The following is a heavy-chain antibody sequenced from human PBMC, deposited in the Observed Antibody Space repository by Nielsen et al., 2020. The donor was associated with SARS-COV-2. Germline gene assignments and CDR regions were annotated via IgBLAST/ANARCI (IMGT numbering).Heavy chain of an antibody. CDR2: ISYDGSNK. J-gene: IGHJ6*02. V-gene: IGHV3-30*04. D-gene: IGHD6-19*01. CDR1: GFTFSSYA. CDR3: AKDGSGWPYYYYGMDV. Sequence: GESLKISCAASGFTFSSYAMHWVRQAPGKGLEWVAVISYDGSNKYYADSVKGRFTISRDNSKNTLYLQMNSLRAEDTAVYYCAKDGSGWPYYYYGMDVWGQGTTVTVSS.